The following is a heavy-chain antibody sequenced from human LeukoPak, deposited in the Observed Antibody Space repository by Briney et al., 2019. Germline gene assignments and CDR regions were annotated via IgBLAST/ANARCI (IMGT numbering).Heavy chain of an antibody. CDR3: ARRSRNGLDAFAI. D-gene: IGHD1-14*01. Sequence: ASVKVSCKASAYTFTGYDLHWGRQAPGQRPEWMAWIDPNNGDTDYAQKFQGRVTMTRDRSISTVYMDLTRLTSDDPAVYYCARRSRNGLDAFAIWGQGTMVTVPS. CDR1: AYTFTGYD. J-gene: IGHJ3*02. CDR2: IDPNNGDT. V-gene: IGHV1-2*02.